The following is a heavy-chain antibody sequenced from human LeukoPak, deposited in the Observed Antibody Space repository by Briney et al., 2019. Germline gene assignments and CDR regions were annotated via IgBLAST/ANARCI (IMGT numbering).Heavy chain of an antibody. J-gene: IGHJ5*02. CDR3: AREMTPVGGSPLIWFDP. CDR1: GYTFTGHY. D-gene: IGHD4-17*01. V-gene: IGHV1-2*02. CDR2: INPNSGAT. Sequence: ASVKVSCKASGYTFTGHYMHWVRQAPSQGLEWMGWINPNSGATKSAQKFQGRVTMTRDTSITTAYMELSRLRSDDTAVYYCAREMTPVGGSPLIWFDPWGQGTLVTVSS.